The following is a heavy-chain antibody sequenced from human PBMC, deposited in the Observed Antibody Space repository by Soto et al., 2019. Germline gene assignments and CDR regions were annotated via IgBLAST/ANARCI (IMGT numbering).Heavy chain of an antibody. Sequence: EVQLVESGGGLVQTGGSLRLSCAASGFTFSDYDIHWVRQAAGKGLEWVSGIAISGDTNYAGSVTGRFTISGENARNSVYLQMNSLRAGDTAVYYCARDRGTTGIWYFDLWGRGTLVTVSS. CDR2: IAISGDT. CDR3: ARDRGTTGIWYFDL. V-gene: IGHV3-13*01. CDR1: GFTFSDYD. D-gene: IGHD1-7*01. J-gene: IGHJ2*01.